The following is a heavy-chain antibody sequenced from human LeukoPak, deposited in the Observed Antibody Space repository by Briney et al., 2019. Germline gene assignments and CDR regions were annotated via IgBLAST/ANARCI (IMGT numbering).Heavy chain of an antibody. CDR3: ARVLPKSSRTGYFDY. V-gene: IGHV4-4*02. CDR2: IYHSGST. J-gene: IGHJ4*02. D-gene: IGHD6-13*01. CDR1: GGSISSSNW. Sequence: SETLSLTCAVSGGSISSSNWWSWVRQPPGKGLEWIGEIYHSGSTNYNPSLKSRVTISVDKSKNQFSLKLSSVTAADTAVYYCARVLPKSSRTGYFDYWGQGTLVTVSS.